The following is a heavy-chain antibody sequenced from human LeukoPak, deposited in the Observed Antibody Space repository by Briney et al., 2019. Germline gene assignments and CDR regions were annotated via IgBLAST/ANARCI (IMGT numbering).Heavy chain of an antibody. CDR1: GGSFSGYY. V-gene: IGHV4-34*01. CDR2: INHSGST. J-gene: IGHJ4*02. CDR3: ARGRVYGAANDY. Sequence: PSETLSLTCAVYGGSFSGYYWSWIRQPPGKGLEWIGEINHSGSTNYNPSLKSRVTISVDTSKNQFSLKLSSVTAADTAVYYCARGRVYGAANDYWGQGTLVTVSS. D-gene: IGHD6-13*01.